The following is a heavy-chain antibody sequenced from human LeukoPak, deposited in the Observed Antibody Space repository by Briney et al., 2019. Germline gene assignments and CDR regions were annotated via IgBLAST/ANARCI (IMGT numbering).Heavy chain of an antibody. V-gene: IGHV3-30*18. Sequence: PGGSLRLSCAASGFTFSSHDMHWVRQAPGKGLEWVAAISYDGSKQLYADSVKGRFTISRDSSKNTLNLQMNSLRDEDTAVYYCAKDGARYLLTYYFEYWGQGTLVTVSS. D-gene: IGHD3-9*01. J-gene: IGHJ4*02. CDR2: ISYDGSKQ. CDR3: AKDGARYLLTYYFEY. CDR1: GFTFSSHD.